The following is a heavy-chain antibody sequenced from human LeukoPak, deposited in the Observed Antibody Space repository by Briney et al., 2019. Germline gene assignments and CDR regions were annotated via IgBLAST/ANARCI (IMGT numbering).Heavy chain of an antibody. CDR1: GGSFSGYY. CDR3: ARGQGSPDY. J-gene: IGHJ4*02. CDR2: INHSGST. V-gene: IGHV4-34*01. Sequence: SETLSLTCAVYGGSFSGYYWSWIRQPPGKGLEWIGEINHSGSTNYNPSLKSRVTISVDTPKNQFSLKLSSVTAADTAVYYCARGQGSPDYWGQGTLVTVSS.